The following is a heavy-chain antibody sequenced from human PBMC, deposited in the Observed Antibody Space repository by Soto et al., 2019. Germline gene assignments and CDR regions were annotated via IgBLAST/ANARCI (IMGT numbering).Heavy chain of an antibody. CDR3: ARDMSYDFWSGYYHYYYMDV. D-gene: IGHD3-3*01. CDR1: GFTFSDYY. J-gene: IGHJ6*03. V-gene: IGHV3-11*01. CDR2: ISSSGSTI. Sequence: QVQLVESGGGLVKPGGSLRLSCAASGFTFSDYYMSWIRQAPGKGLEWVSYISSSGSTIYYADSVKGRFTISRDNAKNSLYLQMNSLRAQDTAVYYCARDMSYDFWSGYYHYYYMDVWGKGTTVTVSS.